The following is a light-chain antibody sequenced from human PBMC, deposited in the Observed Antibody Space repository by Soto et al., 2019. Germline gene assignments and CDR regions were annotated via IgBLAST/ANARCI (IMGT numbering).Light chain of an antibody. CDR1: SSDVGGYIY. Sequence: QSALTQPASVSGSPGQSITISCTGTSSDVGGYIYVSWYQQHPGKAPKLMIYDVSNRPSGVSNRFSGSKSGNTASLTISGLQAEDEADYYCVSYAGNFHFVFGSGTKLTVL. V-gene: IGLV2-14*01. J-gene: IGLJ1*01. CDR2: DVS. CDR3: VSYAGNFHFV.